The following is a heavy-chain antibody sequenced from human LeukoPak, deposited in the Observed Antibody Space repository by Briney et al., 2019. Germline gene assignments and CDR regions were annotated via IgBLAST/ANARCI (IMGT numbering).Heavy chain of an antibody. CDR3: AKDPAAPDYGGKWGAEYFQH. V-gene: IGHV3-23*01. CDR2: ISGSGGST. CDR1: GFTFSSYA. J-gene: IGHJ1*01. Sequence: GSLRLSCAASGFTFSSYAMSWVRQAPGKGLEWVSAISGSGGSTYYADSEKGRFTISRDNSKNTLYLQMNSLRAEDTAVYYCAKDPAAPDYGGKWGAEYFQHWGQGTLVTVSS. D-gene: IGHD4-23*01.